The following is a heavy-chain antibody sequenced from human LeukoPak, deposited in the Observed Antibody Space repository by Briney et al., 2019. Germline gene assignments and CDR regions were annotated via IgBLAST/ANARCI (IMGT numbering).Heavy chain of an antibody. V-gene: IGHV1-69*13. CDR2: IIPIFGTA. D-gene: IGHD2-2*02. J-gene: IGHJ6*03. CDR3: ARDDPPIIVVPAAIGRRYYYYYYMDV. Sequence: ASEKVSCKASGGTFSSYAISWVRQAPGQGLEWMGGIIPIFGTANYAQKFQGRVTITADESTSTAYMELSSLRSEDTAVYYCARDDPPIIVVPAAIGRRYYYYYYMDVWGKGTTVTVSS. CDR1: GGTFSSYA.